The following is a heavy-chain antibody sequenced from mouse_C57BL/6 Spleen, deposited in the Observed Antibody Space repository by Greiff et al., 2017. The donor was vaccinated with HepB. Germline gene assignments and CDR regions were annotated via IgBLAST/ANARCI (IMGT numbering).Heavy chain of an antibody. J-gene: IGHJ4*01. CDR1: GFTFSDYG. CDR3: ARRLRIYYAMDY. V-gene: IGHV5-17*01. CDR2: ISSGSSTI. Sequence: EVQLQQSGGGLVKPGGSLKLSCAASGFTFSDYGMHWVRQAPEKGLEWVAYISSGSSTIYYADTVKGRFTISRDNAKNTLFLQMTSLRSEDTAMYYCARRLRIYYAMDYWGQGTSVTVSS. D-gene: IGHD1-1*01.